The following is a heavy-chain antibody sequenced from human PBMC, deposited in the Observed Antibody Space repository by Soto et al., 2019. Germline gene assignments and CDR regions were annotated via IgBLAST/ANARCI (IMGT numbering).Heavy chain of an antibody. D-gene: IGHD2-15*01. J-gene: IGHJ4*02. CDR1: GYSISSGYY. Sequence: KPSETLSLTCAVSGYSISSGYYWSWIRQPPGKGLEWIASIYYSGSTYYNPSLKSRVTISVDTSKNQFSLKLSSVTAADTAMYFCARASSGGSWDFDFWGQGTLVTVSS. CDR3: ARASSGGSWDFDF. V-gene: IGHV4-38-2*01. CDR2: IYYSGST.